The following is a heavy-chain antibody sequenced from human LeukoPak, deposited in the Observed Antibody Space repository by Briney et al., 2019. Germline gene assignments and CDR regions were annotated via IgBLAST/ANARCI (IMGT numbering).Heavy chain of an antibody. V-gene: IGHV1-18*01. Sequence: SVKVSCKASSYTFTRYGISWVRQAPGQGLEWMGWISGSNGNTNYAQKFQGRVSMTADTSTSTAYMELRSLRSDDTAVYYCARSGRGTYYYFDLWGQGTLVTVSS. J-gene: IGHJ4*02. CDR3: ARSGRGTYYYFDL. CDR1: SYTFTRYG. CDR2: ISGSNGNT. D-gene: IGHD1-26*01.